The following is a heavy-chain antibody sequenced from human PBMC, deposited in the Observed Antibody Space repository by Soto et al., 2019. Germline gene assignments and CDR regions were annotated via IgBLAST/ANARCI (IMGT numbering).Heavy chain of an antibody. CDR1: GFTFSSYA. J-gene: IGHJ6*02. Sequence: QVQLVESGGGVVQPGRSLRLSCAASGFTFSSYAMHWVRQAPGKGLEWVAVISYDGSNKYYADSVKGRFTISRDNSKDTLKLQMSSLRAEDTAVYYCARDEIRVPWAYGMEDWGQGTKVTVSS. CDR3: ARDEIRVPWAYGMED. V-gene: IGHV3-30-3*01. D-gene: IGHD1-26*01. CDR2: ISYDGSNK.